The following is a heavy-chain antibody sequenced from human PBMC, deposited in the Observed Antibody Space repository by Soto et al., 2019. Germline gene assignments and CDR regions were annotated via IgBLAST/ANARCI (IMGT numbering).Heavy chain of an antibody. CDR3: ARVRSYSYGQGYGMDV. CDR1: GFTFSTYS. Sequence: LRLSCAASGFTFSTYSMNWVRQAPGKGLEWVSSISSSSGYIYYADSVKGRFTISRDDAKNSLSLQMNSLRAEDTAVYYCARVRSYSYGQGYGMDVWGQGTTVTVSS. J-gene: IGHJ6*02. D-gene: IGHD5-18*01. V-gene: IGHV3-21*01. CDR2: ISSSSGYI.